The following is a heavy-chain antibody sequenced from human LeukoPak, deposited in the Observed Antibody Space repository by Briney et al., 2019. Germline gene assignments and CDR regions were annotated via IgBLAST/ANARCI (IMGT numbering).Heavy chain of an antibody. CDR2: ISWNSGSI. J-gene: IGHJ6*01. CDR3: AKMKGHPLPKYYMDV. D-gene: IGHD1-26*01. Sequence: PGGSLRLSCAASGFTFDDYAMHWVRQAPGKSLEWVSGISWNSGSIGYADSVKGRFTISRDNSKNTLYLEMNSLRAEDTAIYYCAKMKGHPLPKYYMDVWGQGTTVTVSS. V-gene: IGHV3-9*01. CDR1: GFTFDDYA.